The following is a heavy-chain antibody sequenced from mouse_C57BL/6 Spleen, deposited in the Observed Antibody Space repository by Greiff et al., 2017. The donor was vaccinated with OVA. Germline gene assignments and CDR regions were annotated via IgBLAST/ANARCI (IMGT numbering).Heavy chain of an antibody. V-gene: IGHV1-82*01. CDR2: IYPGDGDT. D-gene: IGHD2-4*01. CDR3: ARSGDYDGFDY. J-gene: IGHJ2*01. CDR1: GYAFSSSW. Sequence: VKLQESGPELVKPGASVKISCKASGYAFSSSWMNWVKQRPGKGLEWIGRIYPGDGDTNYNGKFKGKATLTADKSSSTAYMQLSSLTSEDSAVYFCARSGDYDGFDYWGQGTTLTVSS.